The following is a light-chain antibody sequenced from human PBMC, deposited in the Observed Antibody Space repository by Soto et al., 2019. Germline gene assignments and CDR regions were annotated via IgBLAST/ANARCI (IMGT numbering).Light chain of an antibody. Sequence: EIVLTQSPGTLSLSPGKRATLSCRASQSISSSYLAWYQQRPGQAPSLLIYGSSSRATGVPDRFSGSGSGTEFTLTIIRLEPEDFAVYYCQQYGSSSCTFGQGTKVEIK. V-gene: IGKV3-20*01. CDR3: QQYGSSSCT. CDR2: GSS. J-gene: IGKJ1*01. CDR1: QSISSSY.